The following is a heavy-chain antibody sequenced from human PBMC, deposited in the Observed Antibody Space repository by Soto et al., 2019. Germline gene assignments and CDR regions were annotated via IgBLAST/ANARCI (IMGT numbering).Heavy chain of an antibody. Sequence: LRLSCAASGFTFSSYSMNWVRQAPGKGLEWVSYISSSSSTIYYADSVKGRFTISRDNAKNSLYLQMNSLRDEDTAVYYCARSNAGITMVRGVIIGSYYYYGMDVWGQGTTVTVSS. CDR3: ARSNAGITMVRGVIIGSYYYYGMDV. CDR2: ISSSSSTI. J-gene: IGHJ6*02. CDR1: GFTFSSYS. V-gene: IGHV3-48*02. D-gene: IGHD3-10*01.